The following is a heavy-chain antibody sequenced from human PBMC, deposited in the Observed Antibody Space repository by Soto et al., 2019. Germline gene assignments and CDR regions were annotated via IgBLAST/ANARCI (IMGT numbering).Heavy chain of an antibody. J-gene: IGHJ5*02. Sequence: QVQLVESGGGVVQPGTSLRLSCAASGFTFSSYAMHWVRQAPGKGLEWVAVISYDGSNKYYADSVKGRFTISRDNSKNTLYLQMNSLRAEDTAVYYCARGPRPDEGYCSGGSCYRAGWFDPWGQGTLVTVSS. V-gene: IGHV3-30-3*01. D-gene: IGHD2-15*01. CDR1: GFTFSSYA. CDR3: ARGPRPDEGYCSGGSCYRAGWFDP. CDR2: ISYDGSNK.